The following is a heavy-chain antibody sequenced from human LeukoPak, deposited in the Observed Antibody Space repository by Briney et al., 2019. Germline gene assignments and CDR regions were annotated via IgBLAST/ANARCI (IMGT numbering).Heavy chain of an antibody. D-gene: IGHD3-22*01. CDR3: AKDRDITMIVVVPTPFDY. Sequence: GGSLRLSCAASGFTFSSYAMSWVRQAPGKGLEWVSAISGSGGSTYYADSVKGRFTISRDNSKNTLYLQINSLRAEDTAVYYCAKDRDITMIVVVPTPFDYWGQGTLVTVSS. V-gene: IGHV3-23*01. J-gene: IGHJ4*02. CDR2: ISGSGGST. CDR1: GFTFSSYA.